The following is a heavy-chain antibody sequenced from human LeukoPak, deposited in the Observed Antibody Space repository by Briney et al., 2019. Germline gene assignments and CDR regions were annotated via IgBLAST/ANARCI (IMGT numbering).Heavy chain of an antibody. CDR1: GGTFSSYA. CDR3: ARGWEMASKAPFDY. V-gene: IGHV1-69*05. CDR2: IIPIFGTA. D-gene: IGHD5-24*01. J-gene: IGHJ4*02. Sequence: ASVKVSCKASGGTFSSYAISWVRQAPGQGLEWMGGIIPIFGTANYAQKFQGRVTMTRDTSTSTVYMELSSLRSEDTAVYYCARGWEMASKAPFDYWGQGTLVTVSS.